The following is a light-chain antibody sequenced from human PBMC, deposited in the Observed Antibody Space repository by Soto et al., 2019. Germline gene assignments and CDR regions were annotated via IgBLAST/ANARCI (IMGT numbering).Light chain of an antibody. CDR1: QSVRSN. J-gene: IGKJ2*01. V-gene: IGKV3-15*01. Sequence: EIVMTQSPGTLSVSPGERATLSCRASQSVRSNLAWYQQKPGQAPRLLIYGASTRATGIPARFSGSGSGTELTLTISSLQSEDFAVYYCQQYNDGPGTFGQGTTLEVK. CDR3: QQYNDGPGT. CDR2: GAS.